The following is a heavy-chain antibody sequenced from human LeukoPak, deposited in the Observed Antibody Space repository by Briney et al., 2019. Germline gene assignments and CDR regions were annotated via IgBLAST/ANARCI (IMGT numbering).Heavy chain of an antibody. CDR1: GFALSIYV. Sequence: PGGSLRLSCSSSGFALSIYVMHCVRHPPGKGLEWGAGISYDGNNKYYAESVKGRFTFSRDNSKNTLYLKMNSLRAEDTAVYYCAKDWVVRGVISYWGQRRLVTVSS. CDR3: AKDWVVRGVISY. D-gene: IGHD3-10*01. CDR2: ISYDGNNK. J-gene: IGHJ4*02. V-gene: IGHV3-30*18.